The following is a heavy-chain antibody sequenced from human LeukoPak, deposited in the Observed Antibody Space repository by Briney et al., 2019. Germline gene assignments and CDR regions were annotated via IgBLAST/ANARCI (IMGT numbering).Heavy chain of an antibody. V-gene: IGHV5-51*01. CDR3: ARHTSGVAVDY. D-gene: IGHD6-19*01. Sequence: GESLKISCKSSGYSFTSYWIGWVRQMPGKGLEWMGIIYPGDSDTRYSSSFQGQVTISADKSISTAYLQWSSLKASDTAMHYCARHTSGVAVDYWGQGTLVTVSS. CDR2: IYPGDSDT. J-gene: IGHJ4*02. CDR1: GYSFTSYW.